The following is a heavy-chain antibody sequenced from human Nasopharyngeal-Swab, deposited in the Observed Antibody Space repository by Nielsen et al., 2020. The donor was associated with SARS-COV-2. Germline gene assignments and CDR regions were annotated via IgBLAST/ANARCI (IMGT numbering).Heavy chain of an antibody. D-gene: IGHD3-22*01. CDR2: ISGSGGST. J-gene: IGHJ3*02. Sequence: GESLKISCAASGFTFSSYAMSWVRQAPGKGLEWVSAISGSGGSTYYADSVKGRFTISRDNSKNTLYLQMNSLRAEDTAVYYCAKDRNTMRVVVITGQGAFDIWGQGTMVTVSS. V-gene: IGHV3-23*01. CDR1: GFTFSSYA. CDR3: AKDRNTMRVVVITGQGAFDI.